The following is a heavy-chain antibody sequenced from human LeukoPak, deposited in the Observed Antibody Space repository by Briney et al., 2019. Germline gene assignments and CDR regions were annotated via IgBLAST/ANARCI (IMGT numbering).Heavy chain of an antibody. J-gene: IGHJ4*02. V-gene: IGHV3-11*06. CDR1: GFTFSDYY. CDR3: ARSPGGFVLMVDAPDY. D-gene: IGHD2-8*01. Sequence: GGSLRLSCAASGFTFSDYYMSWIRQAPGKGLEWVSYISSSSSYTNYADSVKGRFTISRDNAKNSLYLQMNSLRAEDTAVYYCARSPGGFVLMVDAPDYWGQGTLVTVSS. CDR2: ISSSSSYT.